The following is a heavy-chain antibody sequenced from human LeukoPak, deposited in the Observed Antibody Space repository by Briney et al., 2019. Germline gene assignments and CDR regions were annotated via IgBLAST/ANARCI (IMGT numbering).Heavy chain of an antibody. V-gene: IGHV1-69*13. CDR1: GGTFSSYA. CDR2: IIPIFGTA. CDR3: ARSPRLWLLPSYFDY. J-gene: IGHJ4*02. Sequence: ASVKVSCKASGGTFSSYAISWVRQAPGQGLEWMGGIIPIFGTANYAQKFQGRVTITADESTRTAYMELSSLRSEDTAVYYCARSPRLWLLPSYFDYWGQGTLVTVSS. D-gene: IGHD3-22*01.